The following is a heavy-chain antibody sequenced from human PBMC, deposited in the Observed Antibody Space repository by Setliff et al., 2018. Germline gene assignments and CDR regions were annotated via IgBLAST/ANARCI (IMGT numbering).Heavy chain of an antibody. CDR1: GQSFSDYY. J-gene: IGHJ6*02. Sequence: PSETLSLTCAIYGQSFSDYYWSWVRQPPGKGLEWIGEIYHSGSTNYNPSLKSRVTISVDASKNQFSLKLISVNAADTAVYYCARDRQYCSSPTCYSSYFYYYGMDVWGQGTTVTVSS. D-gene: IGHD2-2*02. CDR3: ARDRQYCSSPTCYSSYFYYYGMDV. CDR2: IYHSGST. V-gene: IGHV4-34*01.